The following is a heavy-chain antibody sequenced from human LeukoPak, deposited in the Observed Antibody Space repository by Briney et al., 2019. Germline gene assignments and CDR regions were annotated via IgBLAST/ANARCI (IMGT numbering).Heavy chain of an antibody. CDR2: ITSDGGTT. Sequence: GGSLRLSCAVSGFSVTNNYMSWVRQAPGKGLEYVSAITSDGGTTYYADSVKGRFTISRDNSRNTLYLQMSSLRAEDTAVYYCVQDKSGSGDYWGQEPLVTVSS. CDR3: VQDKSGSGDY. CDR1: GFSVTNNY. D-gene: IGHD3-10*01. J-gene: IGHJ4*02. V-gene: IGHV3-64D*06.